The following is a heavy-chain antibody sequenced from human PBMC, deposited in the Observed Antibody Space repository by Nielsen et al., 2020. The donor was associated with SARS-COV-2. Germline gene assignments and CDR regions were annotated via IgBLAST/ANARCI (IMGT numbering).Heavy chain of an antibody. Sequence: ASVKVSCKASGYTFTSYAMHWVRQAPGQRLEWMGWINAGNGNTKYSQKFQGRVTMTRNTSISTAYMELSSLRSEDTAVYYCARKLELRGDYYYYYGMDVWGQGTTVTVSS. CDR1: GYTFTSYA. V-gene: IGHV1-3*01. CDR2: INAGNGNT. CDR3: ARKLELRGDYYYYYGMDV. J-gene: IGHJ6*02. D-gene: IGHD1-7*01.